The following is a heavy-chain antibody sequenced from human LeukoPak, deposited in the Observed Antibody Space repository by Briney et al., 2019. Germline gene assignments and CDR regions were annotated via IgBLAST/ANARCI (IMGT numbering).Heavy chain of an antibody. V-gene: IGHV3-66*01. D-gene: IGHD2-15*01. CDR2: IYSGGST. J-gene: IGHJ4*02. CDR1: GFTVSSNY. Sequence: GGSLRLSCAASGFTVSSNYMSWVRQAPGKGLEWVSVIYSGGSTYYADSVKGRFTISRDNSKNTLYLQMNSLRAEDTAVYYCARAPSFPVGYCSGGSCYHTPYYFDYWGQGTLVTVSS. CDR3: ARAPSFPVGYCSGGSCYHTPYYFDY.